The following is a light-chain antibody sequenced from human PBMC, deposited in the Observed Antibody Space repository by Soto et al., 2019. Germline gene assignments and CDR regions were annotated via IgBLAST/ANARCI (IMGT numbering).Light chain of an antibody. CDR3: CAYVGARSYV. CDR2: EGT. J-gene: IGLJ1*01. V-gene: IGLV2-23*01. CDR1: NNL. Sequence: LTQPASLSGSPGQSITISCTGTNNLVSWYQQHPGKAPKVVVYEGTKRPSGVSNRFSGSNSGGTASLTISGLQAKDEASYFCCAYVGARSYVFGPGTKVTVL.